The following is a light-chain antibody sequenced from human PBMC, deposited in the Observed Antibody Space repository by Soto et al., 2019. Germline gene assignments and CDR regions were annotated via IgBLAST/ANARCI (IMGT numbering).Light chain of an antibody. CDR1: QSVSSN. V-gene: IGKV3-15*01. J-gene: IGKJ1*01. CDR3: HQYNNWPPWT. Sequence: EIVMTQSPAGLSVSPGERAALCCRASQSVSSNLAWYQQKPGQAPRLLIYGASTRATGIPARFSGSGSGTEFTLTISSLQSEDYAVYYCHQYNNWPPWTFGQGTKVDIK. CDR2: GAS.